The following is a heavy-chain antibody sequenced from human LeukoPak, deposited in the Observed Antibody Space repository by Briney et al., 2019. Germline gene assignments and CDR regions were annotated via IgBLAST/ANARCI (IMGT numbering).Heavy chain of an antibody. CDR1: GFTFSSYA. D-gene: IGHD5-12*01. J-gene: IGHJ5*02. CDR2: IGGNGRTT. Sequence: GGSLRLSCVVSGFTFSSYAMSWVRQAPGKGLEWVSSIGGNGRTTYYADSVKGRFTISRDSSRNTLYLQMTSLRTEDTAVYYCAKDLSYSNYDWGWFDPWGQGTLVTVSS. V-gene: IGHV3-23*01. CDR3: AKDLSYSNYDWGWFDP.